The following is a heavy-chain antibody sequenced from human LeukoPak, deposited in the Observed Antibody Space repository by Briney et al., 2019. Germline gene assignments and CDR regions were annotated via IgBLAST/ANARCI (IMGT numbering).Heavy chain of an antibody. J-gene: IGHJ3*02. Sequence: ASVKVPCKASGYTFTGYYMHWVRQAPRQGLEWMGWINPNSGGTNYAQKFQGRVTMTRDTSISTAYMELSRLRSDDTAVYYCARDGIGYCSSTSCLDAFDIWGQGTMVTVSS. CDR2: INPNSGGT. CDR3: ARDGIGYCSSTSCLDAFDI. D-gene: IGHD2-2*01. CDR1: GYTFTGYY. V-gene: IGHV1-2*02.